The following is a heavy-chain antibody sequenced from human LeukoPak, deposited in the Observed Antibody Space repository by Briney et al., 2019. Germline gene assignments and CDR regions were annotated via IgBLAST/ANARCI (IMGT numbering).Heavy chain of an antibody. CDR3: ARGRGWFVSSTSCYDY. Sequence: PSETLSLTCAVYGGSFSGYYWSWIRQPPGKGLEWIGEINHSGSTNYNPSLKSRVTISVDTSKNQFSLKLSSVTAADTAVNYCARGRGWFVSSTSCYDYWGQGTLVTVSS. V-gene: IGHV4-34*01. CDR1: GGSFSGYY. D-gene: IGHD2-2*01. CDR2: INHSGST. J-gene: IGHJ4*02.